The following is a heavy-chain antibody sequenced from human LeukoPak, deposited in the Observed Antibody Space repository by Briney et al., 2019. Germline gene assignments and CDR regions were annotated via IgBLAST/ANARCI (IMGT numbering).Heavy chain of an antibody. CDR2: INPNSGGT. Sequence: GASVKVSCKASGYTFTGYYMHWVRQAPGQGLEWVGWINPNSGGTNYAQKFQGRVTMTGDTSISTAYMELSRLRSDDTAVYYCARDPGAAAGPYYYYYGMDVWGQGTTVTVSS. D-gene: IGHD6-13*01. J-gene: IGHJ6*02. CDR3: ARDPGAAAGPYYYYYGMDV. V-gene: IGHV1-2*02. CDR1: GYTFTGYY.